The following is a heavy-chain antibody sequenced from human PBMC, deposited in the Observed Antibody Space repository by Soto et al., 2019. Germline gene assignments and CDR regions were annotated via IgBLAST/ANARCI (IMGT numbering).Heavy chain of an antibody. J-gene: IGHJ4*02. CDR3: ASGRGYDILTGYYPYFDY. CDR1: GLTFDDYA. V-gene: IGHV3-9*01. CDR2: ISWNSGSI. Sequence: EVQLVESGGRLVQSGKSLRLSCAASGLTFDDYAMHWVGQAPGKDLEWVSGISWNSGSIGYADSVKGRFTISRDNAKNSLYLQMNSLRAGDTALYYCASGRGYDILTGYYPYFDYWGQGTLVTVSS. D-gene: IGHD3-9*01.